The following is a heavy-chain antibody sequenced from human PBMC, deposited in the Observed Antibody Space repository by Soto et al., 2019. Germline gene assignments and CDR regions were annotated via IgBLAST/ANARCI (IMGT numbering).Heavy chain of an antibody. CDR2: IFANDEK. D-gene: IGHD3-22*01. Sequence: QVTLKESGPVVVKPTETLTLTCTVSGFSLINGRLGVSWIRQSPGKALEWLAHIFANDEKSYRTSLKNRITTSNDTSRGQVVLTMTNTHPVDSATYYCARTRDYYASSNFHRVKNFDLWGQGTLVTVSS. J-gene: IGHJ4*02. CDR3: ARTRDYYASSNFHRVKNFDL. V-gene: IGHV2-26*01. CDR1: GFSLINGRLG.